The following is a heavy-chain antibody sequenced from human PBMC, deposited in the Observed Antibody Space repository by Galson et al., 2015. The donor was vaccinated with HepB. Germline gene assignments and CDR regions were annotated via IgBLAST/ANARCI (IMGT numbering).Heavy chain of an antibody. CDR3: ARDRAYSAFDS. CDR1: ESSFRSSW. V-gene: IGHV3-7*03. D-gene: IGHD4/OR15-4a*01. Sequence: SLRLSCAASESSFRSSWMNWVRQAPGKGLEWVASINEDGSETFHVDSVRGRFTISRDNAKNSLSLQMNSLRAEDTAVYYCARDRAYSAFDSWGQGTLVSVSS. CDR2: INEDGSET. J-gene: IGHJ4*02.